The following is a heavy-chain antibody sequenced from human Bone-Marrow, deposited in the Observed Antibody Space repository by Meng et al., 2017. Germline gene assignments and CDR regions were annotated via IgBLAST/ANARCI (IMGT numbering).Heavy chain of an antibody. D-gene: IGHD5-18*01. CDR3: ARAGYSYGYAYYYYGMDV. Sequence: LSLTCAASGFTFSSYGMHWVRQAPGKGLEWVSYISSSGSTIYYADSVKGRFTISRDNPKNQLYLQMNSLRAEDTAVYYCARAGYSYGYAYYYYGMDVWGQGTTVTVSS. CDR1: GFTFSSYG. J-gene: IGHJ6*02. CDR2: ISSSGSTI. V-gene: IGHV3-48*03.